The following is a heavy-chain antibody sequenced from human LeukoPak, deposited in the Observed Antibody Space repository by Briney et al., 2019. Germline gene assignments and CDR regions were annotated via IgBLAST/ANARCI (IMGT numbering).Heavy chain of an antibody. CDR1: GFTFTNYW. J-gene: IGHJ4*02. D-gene: IGHD4-17*01. CDR3: ARGRYGDYH. V-gene: IGHV3-74*01. Sequence: GGSLRLSCAASGFTFTNYWMFWVRQAPGKGLVWVSGINPDGSTTTYADSVRGRFTISRENAKSTLYLHMNILRVEDTAVYYCARGRYGDYHWGQGILVTVSS. CDR2: INPDGSTT.